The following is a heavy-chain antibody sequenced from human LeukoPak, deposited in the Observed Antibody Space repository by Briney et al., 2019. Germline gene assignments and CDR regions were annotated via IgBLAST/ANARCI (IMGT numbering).Heavy chain of an antibody. CDR2: IYYSGST. J-gene: IGHJ6*02. D-gene: IGHD6-19*01. CDR3: AGGVSSGWYGGSYYYYGMDV. Sequence: SETLSLNCTVSGGSISSSSYYWGWIRQPPGKGLEWIESIYYSGSTYYNPSLKSRVTISVETSKNQFSLKLSSVTAAETAVYYCAGGVSSGWYGGSYYYYGMDVWGQGTTVTVSS. CDR1: GGSISSSSYY. V-gene: IGHV4-39*01.